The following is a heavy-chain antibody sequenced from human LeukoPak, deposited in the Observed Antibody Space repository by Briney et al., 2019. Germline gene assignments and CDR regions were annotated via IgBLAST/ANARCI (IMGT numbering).Heavy chain of an antibody. CDR1: GGTFSSYA. D-gene: IGHD2-2*01. V-gene: IGHV1-69*04. J-gene: IGHJ4*02. CDR3: ASRYCSSTSCIFDY. CDR2: IIPILGIA. Sequence: GASVKVSSKASGGTFSSYAISWVRQAPGQGLEWMGRIIPILGIANYAQKFQGRVTITADKSTSTAYMELSSLRSEDTAVYYCASRYCSSTSCIFDYWGQGTLVTVSS.